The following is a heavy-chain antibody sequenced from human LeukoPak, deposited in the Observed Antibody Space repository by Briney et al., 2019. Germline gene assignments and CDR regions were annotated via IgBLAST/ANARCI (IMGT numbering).Heavy chain of an antibody. Sequence: PSETLSLTCTVSGGSISSYYWNWIRQPPGKGLEWIGYIYDSGSTNYNPSLKSRVTISVDTSKNRFSLKLSSVTAADTAVYYCAREAYCGGDCYSGFDHWGQGTLVTVSS. CDR3: AREAYCGGDCYSGFDH. V-gene: IGHV4-59*01. D-gene: IGHD2-21*02. CDR1: GGSISSYY. CDR2: IYDSGST. J-gene: IGHJ4*02.